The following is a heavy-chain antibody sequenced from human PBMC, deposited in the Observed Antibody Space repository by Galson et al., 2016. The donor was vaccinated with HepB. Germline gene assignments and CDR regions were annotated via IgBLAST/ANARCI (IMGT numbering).Heavy chain of an antibody. V-gene: IGHV1-18*04. Sequence: SVKVSCKASGFMFGSFAFSWVRQTPGQGLEWMGWISAYSGETKYVEKFQGRLTMTTNTSTTTAYMDLRSLTSDDTAVYFCARALLTSYYYGSGRDPTFDNWGQGTLVTVS. J-gene: IGHJ4*02. CDR3: ARALLTSYYYGSGRDPTFDN. D-gene: IGHD3-10*01. CDR2: ISAYSGET. CDR1: GFMFGSFA.